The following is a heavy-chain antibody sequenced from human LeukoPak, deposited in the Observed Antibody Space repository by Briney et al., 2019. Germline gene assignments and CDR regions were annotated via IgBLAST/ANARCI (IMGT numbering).Heavy chain of an antibody. CDR1: GGSFSGYY. CDR2: INQSGST. CDR3: ARGGSSSPGGYMDV. V-gene: IGHV4-34*01. D-gene: IGHD6-13*01. J-gene: IGHJ6*03. Sequence: ASETLSLTCAVYGGSFSGYYWSWIRQPPGKGLEWIGEINQSGSTNYHPSLKSRITVSVDTSRNQFSLKLNSVTAADTAVYYCARGGSSSPGGYMDVWGKGTTVTVSS.